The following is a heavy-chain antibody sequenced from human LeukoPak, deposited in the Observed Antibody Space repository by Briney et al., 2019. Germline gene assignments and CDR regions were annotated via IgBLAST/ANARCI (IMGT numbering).Heavy chain of an antibody. D-gene: IGHD3-10*01. J-gene: IGHJ4*02. Sequence: PGGSLTLSCEDSGFSFSDFWMNWVRQVPGKGLEWLANMNQDGSEKHYVDSVKGRFTISRDNAKKSLFLQMISLRAEDTAVYYCARDRGYKSFDYWGQGALVTVSS. CDR2: MNQDGSEK. CDR1: GFSFSDFW. V-gene: IGHV3-7*04. CDR3: ARDRGYKSFDY.